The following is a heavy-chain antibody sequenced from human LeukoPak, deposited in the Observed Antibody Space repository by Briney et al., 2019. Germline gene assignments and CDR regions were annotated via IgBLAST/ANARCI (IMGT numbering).Heavy chain of an antibody. J-gene: IGHJ4*02. D-gene: IGHD6-13*01. V-gene: IGHV3-7*03. Sequence: PGGSLRLSCAASGFTFNSYWMSWVRRAPGKGLEWVANIKQDGNKKYYVDSVKGRFTISRDNAKNSLYLQMNSLRAEDTAVYYCARDSPTAAAFDYWGQGTLVTVSS. CDR1: GFTFNSYW. CDR3: ARDSPTAAAFDY. CDR2: IKQDGNKK.